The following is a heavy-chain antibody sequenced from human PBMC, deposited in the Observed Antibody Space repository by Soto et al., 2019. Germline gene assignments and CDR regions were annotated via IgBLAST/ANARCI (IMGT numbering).Heavy chain of an antibody. V-gene: IGHV1-3*01. J-gene: IGHJ4*02. Sequence: GASVKVSCKASGYTFTDYAIHWVRQAPGQGLEWMGWINVGNGNTGYSRKFQGRVTNVRDMSASTAYIEVTSLTSEDTAIYYCAREAAHYTPLDHWGQGTLLTVSS. CDR2: INVGNGNT. CDR3: AREAAHYTPLDH. CDR1: GYTFTDYA. D-gene: IGHD6-25*01.